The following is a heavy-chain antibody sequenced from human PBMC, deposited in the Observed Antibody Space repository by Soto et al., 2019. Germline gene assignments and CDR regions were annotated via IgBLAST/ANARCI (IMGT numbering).Heavy chain of an antibody. Sequence: SETLSLTCSVSGGSVSSDAYYWSWIRQPPGKTLEWIGFILSGGGTSTNPSLRSRLSISVDTSRNQFSLRLTSVTASDTGVYFCAKGFSSGWYVDSWGRGTLVTVSS. CDR2: ILSGGGT. D-gene: IGHD6-19*01. V-gene: IGHV4-61*08. J-gene: IGHJ4*02. CDR3: AKGFSSGWYVDS. CDR1: GGSVSSDAYY.